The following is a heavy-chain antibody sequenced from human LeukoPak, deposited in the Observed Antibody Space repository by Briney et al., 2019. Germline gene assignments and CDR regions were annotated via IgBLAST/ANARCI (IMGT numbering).Heavy chain of an antibody. CDR1: GYRFTGYY. V-gene: IGHV1-2*02. CDR2: VNPDNGVT. Sequence: ASVKVSCKTSGYRFTGYYVNWVRQAPGQGLDWMGWVNPDNGVTHFPQKFQGRVTMTRDTSINTAYMELHRLTSDDTAVNYCARYSVDYGPWFPDFWGQGILVTVSS. CDR3: ARYSVDYGPWFPDF. D-gene: IGHD1-26*01. J-gene: IGHJ4*02.